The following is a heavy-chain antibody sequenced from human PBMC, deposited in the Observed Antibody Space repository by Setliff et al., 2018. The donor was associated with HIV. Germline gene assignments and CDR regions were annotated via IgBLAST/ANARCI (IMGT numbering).Heavy chain of an antibody. CDR2: IEPSSGGT. Sequence: ASVKVSCKASGYTFTAYYIHWVRQAPGHELQLMGRIEPSSGGTNYIQKFQGRVTITRDTSIYTVYMELTGLTSDATAVYYCARQDHSSVNTGSLYAFDVWGQGTMVTVSS. J-gene: IGHJ3*01. D-gene: IGHD2-8*02. V-gene: IGHV1-2*06. CDR1: GYTFTAYY. CDR3: ARQDHSSVNTGSLYAFDV.